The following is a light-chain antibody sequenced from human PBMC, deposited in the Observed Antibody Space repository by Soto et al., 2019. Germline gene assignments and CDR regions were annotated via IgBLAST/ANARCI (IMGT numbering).Light chain of an antibody. Sequence: SYELTQPPSVSVAPGQTASISCVGNNIGIKDVYWYQQQPGQAPVLVIYDNRDRPSGIPERFSGSNSGNTATLTISRVEAGDEAEYYCQVWATSSDHQVLGGGTKLTVL. CDR1: NIGIKD. CDR3: QVWATSSDHQV. J-gene: IGLJ2*01. CDR2: DNR. V-gene: IGLV3-21*01.